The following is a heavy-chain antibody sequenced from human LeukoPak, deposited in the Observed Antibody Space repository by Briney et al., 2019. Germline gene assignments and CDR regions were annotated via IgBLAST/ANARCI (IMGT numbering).Heavy chain of an antibody. CDR1: GFTFSSYW. D-gene: IGHD3-22*01. CDR3: ARSREAWDSSGYHFDY. CDR2: IKQDGSEK. Sequence: WGALRLSCAASGFTFSSYWMSWVRQAPGKGLEWVANIKQDGSEKYYVDSVKGRFTISRDNAKNSLYLQMNSLRAEDTAVYYCARSREAWDSSGYHFDYWGQGTPVTVSS. V-gene: IGHV3-7*01. J-gene: IGHJ4*02.